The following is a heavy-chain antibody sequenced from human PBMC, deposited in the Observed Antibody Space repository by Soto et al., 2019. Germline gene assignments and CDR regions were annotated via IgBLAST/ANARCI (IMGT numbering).Heavy chain of an antibody. CDR3: ARVVWSVNDY. J-gene: IGHJ4*02. CDR1: GFTFSSYS. D-gene: IGHD3-16*01. Sequence: GGSLRLSCAASGFTFSSYSMNWVRQAPGKGLEWVSYISSSSSTIYYADSVKGRFTISRDNAKNSLYLQMNSLRAEDTAVYYCARVVWSVNDYWGQGTLVTVSS. CDR2: ISSSSSTI. V-gene: IGHV3-48*01.